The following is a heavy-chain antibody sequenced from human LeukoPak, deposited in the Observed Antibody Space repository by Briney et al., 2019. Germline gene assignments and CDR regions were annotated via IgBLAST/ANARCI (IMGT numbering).Heavy chain of an antibody. CDR3: ARVITGTTARGFDY. J-gene: IGHJ4*02. V-gene: IGHV4-38-2*02. CDR1: GYSISSGYY. Sequence: SETLSLTCTVSGYSISSGYYWGWIRQPPGKGLEWIGSIYHSGSTYYNPSLKSRVTISVDTSKNQFSLKLSSVTAADTAVYYCARVITGTTARGFDYWGQGTLVTVSS. CDR2: IYHSGST. D-gene: IGHD1-7*01.